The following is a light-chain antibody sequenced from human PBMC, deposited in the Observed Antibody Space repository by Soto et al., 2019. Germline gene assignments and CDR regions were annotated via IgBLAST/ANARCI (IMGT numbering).Light chain of an antibody. J-gene: IGKJ5*01. CDR2: GAS. Sequence: AIRMTQSPSSLSASIGDTVTITCRASQDIGYFFAWYQQKPGKAPKVLMYGASTLQGGVPSRFSGSGSGTDFPLTISNLQSEDFATYLCQHYHSYPITFGQGTRL. CDR3: QHYHSYPIT. V-gene: IGKV1-8*01. CDR1: QDIGYF.